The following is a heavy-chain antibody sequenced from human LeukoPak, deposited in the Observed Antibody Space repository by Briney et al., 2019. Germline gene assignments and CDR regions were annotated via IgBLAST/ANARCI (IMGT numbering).Heavy chain of an antibody. J-gene: IGHJ6*03. CDR1: GFTFSSYS. CDR2: ISSSSSYI. D-gene: IGHD6-13*01. Sequence: GGSLRLSCAASGFTFSSYSMNWVRQAPGKRLEWVSSISSSSSYIYYADLVKGRFTISRDNAKNSLYVQMNSLRAEDTAVYYCARDLGERIAAAGIPPGTNYYYYYYMDVWGKGTTVTVSS. CDR3: ARDLGERIAAAGIPPGTNYYYYYYMDV. V-gene: IGHV3-21*01.